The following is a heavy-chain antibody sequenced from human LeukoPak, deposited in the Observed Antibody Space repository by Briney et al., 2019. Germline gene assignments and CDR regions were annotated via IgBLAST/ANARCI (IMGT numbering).Heavy chain of an antibody. Sequence: PGGSLRLSCAASGFTFSSHSMNWVRQAQGKGLEWVALTWYDGSNKNYADSVKGRFTISRDNSKNTLYLQMNSLRGEDTAVYYCARGGLTIAEATTSWFLDYWGQGTLVTVSS. CDR1: GFTFSSHS. J-gene: IGHJ4*02. CDR3: ARGGLTIAEATTSWFLDY. V-gene: IGHV3-33*08. CDR2: TWYDGSNK. D-gene: IGHD1-26*01.